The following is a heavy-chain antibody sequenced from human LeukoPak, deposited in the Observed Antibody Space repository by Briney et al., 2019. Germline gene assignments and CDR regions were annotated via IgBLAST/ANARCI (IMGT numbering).Heavy chain of an antibody. CDR3: AKRGGTPVTTSNFHMDV. D-gene: IGHD4-17*01. CDR2: IGYDGSNK. V-gene: IGHV3-30*02. J-gene: IGHJ6*03. CDR1: GFTFSSYG. Sequence: GGSLILSCAASGFTFSSYGMHWVRQAPGKGLEWVAFIGYDGSNKYTADSARGRFTLSRDNSKDTLYLQMNSLRAEDTAVYYCAKRGGTPVTTSNFHMDVWGKGTTVTVSS.